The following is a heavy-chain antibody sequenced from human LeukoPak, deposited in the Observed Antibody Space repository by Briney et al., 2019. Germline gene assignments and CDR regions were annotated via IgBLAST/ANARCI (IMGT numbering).Heavy chain of an antibody. V-gene: IGHV3-23*01. D-gene: IGHD2-2*01. Sequence: AGGSLRLSCAASGFTFSSYAMSWVRQAPGKGLEWVSAISGSGDSTYYADSVKGRFTISRDNSKNTLYLQMNSLRAEDTAVYYCAKDGLVVPALLPFDIWGQGTMVTVSS. CDR1: GFTFSSYA. CDR3: AKDGLVVPALLPFDI. CDR2: ISGSGDST. J-gene: IGHJ3*02.